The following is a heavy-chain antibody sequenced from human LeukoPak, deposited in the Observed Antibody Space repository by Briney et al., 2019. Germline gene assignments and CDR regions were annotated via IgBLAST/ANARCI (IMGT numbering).Heavy chain of an antibody. J-gene: IGHJ6*04. CDR3: AELGITMIGGV. D-gene: IGHD3-10*02. V-gene: IGHV3-48*03. Sequence: GGSLRLSCAAPGFTFSSYEMNWVRHAPGKGLEWVSYISSSGSTIYYGDSVKGRFTISRDNAKNSLYLQMNSLRAEDTAVYYCAELGITMIGGVWGKGTTVTISS. CDR2: ISSSGSTI. CDR1: GFTFSSYE.